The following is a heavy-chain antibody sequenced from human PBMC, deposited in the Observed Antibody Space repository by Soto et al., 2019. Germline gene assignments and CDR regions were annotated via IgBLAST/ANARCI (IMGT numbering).Heavy chain of an antibody. V-gene: IGHV3-30*18. Sequence: GRSLRLSCAASGFTFSSYGMHWVRQAPGKGLEWVAVISYDGSNKYYADSVKGRFTISRDKSKNTMYLQMNSQRAEDTAVYYCAKDHIYCSSTSCHSPNGFDPWGQGTLVTVSS. J-gene: IGHJ5*02. CDR2: ISYDGSNK. D-gene: IGHD2-2*01. CDR1: GFTFSSYG. CDR3: AKDHIYCSSTSCHSPNGFDP.